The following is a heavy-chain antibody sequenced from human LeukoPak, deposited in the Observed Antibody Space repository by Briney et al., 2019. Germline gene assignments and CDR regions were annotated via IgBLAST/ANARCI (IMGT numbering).Heavy chain of an antibody. J-gene: IGHJ3*02. CDR2: IRGSGGST. Sequence: PGGSQRLFCAAPGLTLSSKSLSWPRQSTGKGLEGVSAIRGSGGSTYYADSVKGRFPISRDNSKNTLNLQMNSLRAEDTAVYYCAKARIAARLRDAFDIWGQGTMVTVSS. D-gene: IGHD6-6*01. CDR3: AKARIAARLRDAFDI. CDR1: GLTLSSKS. V-gene: IGHV3-23*01.